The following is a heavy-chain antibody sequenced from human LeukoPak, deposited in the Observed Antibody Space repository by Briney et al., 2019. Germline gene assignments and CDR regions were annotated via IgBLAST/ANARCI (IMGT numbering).Heavy chain of an antibody. D-gene: IGHD2-15*01. CDR2: ITWNGEII. J-gene: IGHJ6*03. V-gene: IGHV3-20*04. CDR1: GFTFNDYG. Sequence: GGSLRLSCEAYGFTFNDYGMSWVRQAPGQGPEWVSGITWNGEIIDYAASVKGRFTISRDNTKNSLYLRMNSLRDEDTALYYCARGGGSIRHSYYYYVDLWGKGTTVTVSS. CDR3: ARGGGSIRHSYYYYVDL.